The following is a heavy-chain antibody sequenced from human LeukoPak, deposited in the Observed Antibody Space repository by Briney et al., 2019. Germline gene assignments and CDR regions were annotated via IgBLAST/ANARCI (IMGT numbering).Heavy chain of an antibody. Sequence: GASVKVSCKASGYTFTSYGISWVRQAPGQGLEWIGWINPNNGDTDYAQKYQGRVTMTRDTSISTAYMELSRLRSDGTAVYYCARDGDLTGYYEWSYWGQGTLVTVSS. D-gene: IGHD3-9*01. V-gene: IGHV1-2*02. CDR3: ARDGDLTGYYEWSY. CDR2: INPNNGDT. CDR1: GYTFTSYG. J-gene: IGHJ4*02.